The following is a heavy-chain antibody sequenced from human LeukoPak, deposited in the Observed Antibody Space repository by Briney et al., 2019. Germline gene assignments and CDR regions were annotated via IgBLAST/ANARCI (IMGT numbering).Heavy chain of an antibody. CDR2: IIPIFGTA. CDR3: ASSNEPAATDYYYYGMDV. D-gene: IGHD2-2*01. J-gene: IGHJ6*04. V-gene: IGHV1-69*13. CDR1: GGTFSSYA. Sequence: SVKVSSKASGGTFSSYAISWVRQAPGQGLEWMGGIIPIFGTANYAQKFQGRVTITADESTSTAYMELSSLRSEDTAVYYCASSNEPAATDYYYYGMDVWGKGTTVTVSS.